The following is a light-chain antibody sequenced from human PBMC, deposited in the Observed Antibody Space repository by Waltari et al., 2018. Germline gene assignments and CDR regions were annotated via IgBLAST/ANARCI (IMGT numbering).Light chain of an antibody. CDR2: EDK. CDR3: QTWDGTTAV. CDR1: QLGHKF. V-gene: IGLV3-1*01. J-gene: IGLJ3*02. Sequence: SYELTQPPSVSVSPGQTASITCSGDQLGHKFASWSQQKPGQSPVVVIYEDKKRPSGLPERFSGSNSGNAATLTISGTQAVDEADYYCQTWDGTTAVFGGGTKLTVL.